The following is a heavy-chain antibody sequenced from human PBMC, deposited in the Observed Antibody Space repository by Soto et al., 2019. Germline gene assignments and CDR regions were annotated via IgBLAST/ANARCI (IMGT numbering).Heavy chain of an antibody. D-gene: IGHD6-6*01. Sequence: SETLSLTCAVYGGSFSGYYWSWIRQPPGKGLEWIGEINHSGSTNYNPSLKSRVTISVDTSKNQFSLKLSSVTAADTAVYYCARLRQLGALSYYYYGMDVWGQGTTVTVSS. CDR1: GGSFSGYY. CDR2: INHSGST. CDR3: ARLRQLGALSYYYYGMDV. J-gene: IGHJ6*02. V-gene: IGHV4-34*01.